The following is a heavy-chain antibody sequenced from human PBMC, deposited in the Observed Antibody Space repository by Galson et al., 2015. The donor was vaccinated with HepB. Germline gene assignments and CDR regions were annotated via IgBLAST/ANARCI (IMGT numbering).Heavy chain of an antibody. D-gene: IGHD2-2*01. CDR3: ALTKYCSSTSCPTTHYYYMDV. CDR1: GYTFIDFS. J-gene: IGHJ6*03. CDR2: ISGYSGNT. Sequence: SVKVSCKASGYTFIDFSFTWVRQAPGQGLEWMGWISGYSGNTLYAQKFQGRVTMTRDTSTSTVYMELSSLRSEDTAVYYCALTKYCSSTSCPTTHYYYMDVWGKGTTVTVSS. V-gene: IGHV1-18*01.